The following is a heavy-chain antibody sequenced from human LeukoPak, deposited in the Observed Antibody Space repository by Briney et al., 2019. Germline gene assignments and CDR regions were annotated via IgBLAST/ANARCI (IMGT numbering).Heavy chain of an antibody. V-gene: IGHV1-2*02. Sequence: GASVKVSCKASGYTFTGYYMHWVRQAPGQGLEWMGWINPNSGVTNYAQKFQGRVTMTRDTSISTAYMELSRLTSDDTAIYYCASTKYSGSYALDYWGQGALVTVSS. J-gene: IGHJ4*02. CDR1: GYTFTGYY. D-gene: IGHD1-26*01. CDR2: INPNSGVT. CDR3: ASTKYSGSYALDY.